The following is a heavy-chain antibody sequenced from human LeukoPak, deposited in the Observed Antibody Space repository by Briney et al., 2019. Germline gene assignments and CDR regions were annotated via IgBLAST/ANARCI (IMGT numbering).Heavy chain of an antibody. D-gene: IGHD2-2*01. CDR2: INSDGSST. V-gene: IGHV3-74*01. J-gene: IGHJ4*02. CDR3: AARGYCSSTSCLLEY. CDR1: GFTFSSYW. Sequence: GGSLRLSCAASGFTFSSYWMHWVRQAPGKGLVWVSHINSDGSSTSHADSVKGRFTISRDNAKSTLYLQMNSLRAEDTAVYYCAARGYCSSTSCLLEYWGQGTLVTVSS.